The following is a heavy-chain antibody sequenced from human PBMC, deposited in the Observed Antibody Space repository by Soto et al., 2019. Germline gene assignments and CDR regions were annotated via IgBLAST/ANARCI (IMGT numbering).Heavy chain of an antibody. Sequence: SETLSLTCTVSGGPISTYYWSWIRRPPGKELEWIGYIHYSGSTNNNPSLKSRVTISLDTSKNQFSLKLSSVTAADTAVYYCARDGGIAGAEGAFDIWGQGTMVTVSS. V-gene: IGHV4-59*01. D-gene: IGHD1-26*01. J-gene: IGHJ3*02. CDR2: IHYSGST. CDR3: ARDGGIAGAEGAFDI. CDR1: GGPISTYY.